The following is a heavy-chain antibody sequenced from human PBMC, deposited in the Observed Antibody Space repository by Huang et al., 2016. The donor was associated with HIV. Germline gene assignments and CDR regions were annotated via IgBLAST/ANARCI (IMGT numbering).Heavy chain of an antibody. D-gene: IGHD6-6*01. V-gene: IGHV1-8*01. CDR3: VRGWYIAALPYFDY. CDR2: MNPNRGNT. J-gene: IGHJ4*02. Sequence: QVQLVQSGAEVRKPGASVKVSCEASGYSFASYDINWVRQATGQGLEWMEWMNPNRGNTGYAQKFQGRVTMTRNTSISTAYMELSSLRSEDTAKYFCVRGWYIAALPYFDYWGQGTLVTVSS. CDR1: GYSFASYD.